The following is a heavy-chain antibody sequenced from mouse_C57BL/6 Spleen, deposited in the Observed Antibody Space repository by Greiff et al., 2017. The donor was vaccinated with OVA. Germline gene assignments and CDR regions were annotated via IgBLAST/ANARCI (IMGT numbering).Heavy chain of an antibody. D-gene: IGHD1-1*01. Sequence: VQLQQSVAELVRPGASVKLSCTASGFNIKNTYMHWVKQRPEQGLEWIGRSDPANGNTKYAPKFQGKATITADTSSNTAYLQLSSLTSEDTAIYYCARGPDYYGSSYGYFDVWGTGTTVTVSS. V-gene: IGHV14-3*01. J-gene: IGHJ1*03. CDR3: ARGPDYYGSSYGYFDV. CDR2: SDPANGNT. CDR1: GFNIKNTY.